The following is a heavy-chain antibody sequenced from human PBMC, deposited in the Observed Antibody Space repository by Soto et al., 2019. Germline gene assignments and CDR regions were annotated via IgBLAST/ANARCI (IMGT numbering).Heavy chain of an antibody. CDR1: GFTFTRYS. CDR3: ARESEDLTSNFDY. J-gene: IGHJ4*02. CDR2: ISSTTNYI. Sequence: GGSLRLSCAASGFTFTRYSMNWVRQAPGKGLEWVSSISSTTNYIYYGDSMKGRLTISRDNAKNSLYLEMNSLRAEDTAVYYCARESEDLTSNFDYWAREPWSPSPQ. V-gene: IGHV3-21*06.